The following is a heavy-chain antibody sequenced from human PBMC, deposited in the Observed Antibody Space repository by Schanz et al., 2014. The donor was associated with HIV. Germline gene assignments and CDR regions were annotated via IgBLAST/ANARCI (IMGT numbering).Heavy chain of an antibody. J-gene: IGHJ4*02. D-gene: IGHD1-20*01. V-gene: IGHV3-33*01. Sequence: ESGGRVVQPGRSLNLSWATFGFTFSSYGMHWVRQAPGKGLEWGAVIWFDGSNQYYIDSVKGRFTISRDNSKNTLYLHMNSLRAEDTAVYYCARVLTLYNTSPLFYWGQGTLVTVSS. CDR2: IWFDGSNQ. CDR3: ARVLTLYNTSPLFY. CDR1: GFTFSSYG.